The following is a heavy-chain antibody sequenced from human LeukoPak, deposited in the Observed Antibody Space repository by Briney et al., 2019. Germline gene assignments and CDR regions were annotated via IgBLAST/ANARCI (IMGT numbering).Heavy chain of an antibody. V-gene: IGHV1-2*02. J-gene: IGHJ3*02. D-gene: IGHD3-3*01. CDR2: MSPRKGET. CDR3: VTRGVIEVFGVVLIGNIGALYI. Sequence: ASVKVSCKTSGKTFSDHSVHWVRQAPGQGLEWMGCMSPRKGETKYSQKFEGRVTLTRDTSIATAYMELSGLTSDDTAVYYCVTRGVIEVFGVVLIGNIGALYIWGQGALVTVSS. CDR1: GKTFSDHS.